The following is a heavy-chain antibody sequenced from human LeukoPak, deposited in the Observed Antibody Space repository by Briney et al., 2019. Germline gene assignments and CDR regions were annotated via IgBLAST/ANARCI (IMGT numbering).Heavy chain of an antibody. Sequence: GASVKVSCKASGYTFTSYDINWVRQATGQGPEWMGLMSPHNGHTEYAQNFQGRVTMTRDTSTGTAYMELRSLRSEDTAVYYCARRTPRCGGTCYDAFDVWGQGTMVTVSS. D-gene: IGHD2-21*01. CDR3: ARRTPRCGGTCYDAFDV. CDR2: MSPHNGHT. J-gene: IGHJ3*01. CDR1: GYTFTSYD. V-gene: IGHV1-8*01.